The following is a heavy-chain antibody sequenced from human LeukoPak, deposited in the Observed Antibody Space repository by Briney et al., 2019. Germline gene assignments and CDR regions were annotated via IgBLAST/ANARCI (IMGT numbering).Heavy chain of an antibody. CDR2: ISYDGSNK. J-gene: IGHJ4*02. D-gene: IGHD2/OR15-2a*01. V-gene: IGHV3-30-3*01. Sequence: GGSLRLSCAASGFTFSPYTMHWVRQAPGKGLEWVAVISYDGSNKYYADSVKGRFTISRDNSKNTLYLQMNSLRAEDTAIYYCAREGPRGNSQFDYWGQGTLVTVSS. CDR3: AREGPRGNSQFDY. CDR1: GFTFSPYT.